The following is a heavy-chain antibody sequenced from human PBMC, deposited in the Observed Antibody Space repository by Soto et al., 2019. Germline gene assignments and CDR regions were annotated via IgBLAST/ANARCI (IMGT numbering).Heavy chain of an antibody. V-gene: IGHV1-58*01. CDR2: IVVGSGNT. D-gene: IGHD5-12*01. CDR1: GFTFTSSA. J-gene: IGHJ4*02. Sequence: SVKVSCKASGFTFTSSAVQWVRQARGQRLEWIGWIVVGSGNTNYAQKFQERVTITRDMSTSTAYMELSSLRSEDTAVYYCAAGKNSGYDLMIGVYWGQGTLVTVSS. CDR3: AAGKNSGYDLMIGVY.